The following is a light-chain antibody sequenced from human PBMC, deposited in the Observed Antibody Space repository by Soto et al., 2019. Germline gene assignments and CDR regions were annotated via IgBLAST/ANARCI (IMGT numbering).Light chain of an antibody. Sequence: QSALIQPASVSGSPGQSITISCTGTSSDVGGYNYVSWYQQHPGKAPKLMIYDVSNRPSGVSNRFSGSKSGNTASLTISGLQAEDEADYYCSSYTSSSIQFGGGTKLTVL. J-gene: IGLJ2*01. CDR1: SSDVGGYNY. CDR2: DVS. CDR3: SSYTSSSIQ. V-gene: IGLV2-14*01.